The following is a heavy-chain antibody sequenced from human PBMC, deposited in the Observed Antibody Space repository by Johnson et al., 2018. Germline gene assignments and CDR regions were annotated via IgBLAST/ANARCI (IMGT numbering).Heavy chain of an antibody. CDR1: GFIFRGSA. Sequence: EVQLVETGGGLVQPGGSLKLSCAASGFIFRGSAMHWVRQASGKGLEWVGRIRSKANSYATAYAASVKGRFTISRDDSKNTAYRQMNSLKPEETAVYYCTSHRYYYADINYYPWAFDIWGQGTMVTVSS. D-gene: IGHD3-10*01. CDR2: IRSKANSYAT. J-gene: IGHJ3*02. V-gene: IGHV3-73*01. CDR3: TSHRYYYADINYYPWAFDI.